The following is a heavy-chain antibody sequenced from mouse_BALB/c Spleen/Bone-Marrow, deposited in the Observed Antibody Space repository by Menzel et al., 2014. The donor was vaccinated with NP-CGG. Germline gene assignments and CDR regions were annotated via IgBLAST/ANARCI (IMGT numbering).Heavy chain of an antibody. CDR3: ARQITTVDYAMDY. CDR1: GYTFTSYW. V-gene: IGHV1-7*01. Sequence: QVQLKQSGAELAKPGASVKMSCKASGYTFTSYWMHWVKQRPGQGLEWIGYINPSTGYTEYNQKFKDKATLTADKSPSTAYMQLSSLTSEDSAVYYCARQITTVDYAMDYWGQGTSVTVSS. J-gene: IGHJ4*01. CDR2: INPSTGYT. D-gene: IGHD1-1*01.